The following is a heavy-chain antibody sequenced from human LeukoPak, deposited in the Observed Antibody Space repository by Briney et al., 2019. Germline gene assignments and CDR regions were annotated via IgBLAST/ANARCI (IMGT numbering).Heavy chain of an antibody. CDR1: GDSISSDGSY. D-gene: IGHD5-12*01. CDR2: VYYSGST. CDR3: ARLRYSGYDSDAFDI. J-gene: IGHJ3*02. Sequence: SETLSLTCTVSGDSISSDGSYWGWIRQPPGKGLEWIGGVYYSGSTYYNPSLKSRVTTSVDTSKNRFSLKLRSVTAADTAVYYCARLRYSGYDSDAFDIWGQGTMVTVSS. V-gene: IGHV4-39*07.